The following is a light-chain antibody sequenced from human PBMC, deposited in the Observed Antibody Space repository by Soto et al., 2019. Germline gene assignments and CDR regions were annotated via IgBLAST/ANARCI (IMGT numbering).Light chain of an antibody. CDR2: EVS. CDR1: SSDVGGYKY. V-gene: IGLV2-14*01. J-gene: IGLJ1*01. Sequence: QSVLTQPASVSGSPGQSITISCTGTSSDVGGYKYVSWYQQHPGKAPKLMIYEVSNRPSGVSNRFSGSKSGNAASLTISGLQAEDEADYFCSSYTSSSTLFYVFGTGTKVTV. CDR3: SSYTSSSTLFYV.